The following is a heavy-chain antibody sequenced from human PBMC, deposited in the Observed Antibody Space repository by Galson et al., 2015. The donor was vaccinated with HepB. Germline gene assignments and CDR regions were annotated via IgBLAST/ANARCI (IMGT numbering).Heavy chain of an antibody. CDR2: ISSSSSYI. D-gene: IGHD6-6*01. V-gene: IGHV3-21*01. Sequence: SLRLSCAASGFTFSSYSMNWVRQAPGKGLEWVSSISSSSSYIYYADSVKGRFTISRDNAENSLYLQMNSLRAEDMAVYYCARVEYSSINFDYWGQATLVTVSS. CDR3: ARVEYSSINFDY. CDR1: GFTFSSYS. J-gene: IGHJ4*02.